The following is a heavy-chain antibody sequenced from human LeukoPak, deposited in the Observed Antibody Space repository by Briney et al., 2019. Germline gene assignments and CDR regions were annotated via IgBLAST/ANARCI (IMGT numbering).Heavy chain of an antibody. CDR2: IYSGGST. D-gene: IGHD6-13*01. Sequence: PGGSLRLSCAASGFTFSSYAMHWVRQAPGKGLEWVSVIYSGGSTYYADSVKGRFTISRENSKNTLHLQMNSLRAEETAGYYCTRQVRWYLYCDLWRGGTVDSVSS. V-gene: IGHV3-66*04. J-gene: IGHJ2*01. CDR1: GFTFSSYA. CDR3: TRQVRWYLYCDL.